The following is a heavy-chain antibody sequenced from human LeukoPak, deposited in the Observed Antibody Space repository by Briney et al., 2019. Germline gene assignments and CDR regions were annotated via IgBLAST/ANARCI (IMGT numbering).Heavy chain of an antibody. J-gene: IGHJ3*02. CDR1: GYSFTSYG. CDR3: ARRRITMIVVVRDDAFDI. CDR2: ISAYNGNT. D-gene: IGHD3-22*01. V-gene: IGHV1-18*01. Sequence: ASVKVSCKPSGYSFTSYGISWVRQAPGQGLEWMGWISAYNGNTNYAQKLQGRVTMTTDTSTSTAYMELRSLRSYDTAFYYCARRRITMIVVVRDDAFDIWGEGTMVTVCS.